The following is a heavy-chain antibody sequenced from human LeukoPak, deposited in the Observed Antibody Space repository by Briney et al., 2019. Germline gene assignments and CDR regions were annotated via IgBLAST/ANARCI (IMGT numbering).Heavy chain of an antibody. J-gene: IGHJ3*02. CDR3: AKVSLNMVNDAFDI. CDR2: ITYDGSNK. Sequence: GGSLRLSCAASGFTLSNYAMHWVRQAPGKGLEWVAIITYDGSNKDYADVVKGRFTISRDNSKNTLYLQMNGLRAEDTAMYYCAKVSLNMVNDAFDIWGQGTMVSVSS. V-gene: IGHV3-30*04. D-gene: IGHD4/OR15-4a*01. CDR1: GFTLSNYA.